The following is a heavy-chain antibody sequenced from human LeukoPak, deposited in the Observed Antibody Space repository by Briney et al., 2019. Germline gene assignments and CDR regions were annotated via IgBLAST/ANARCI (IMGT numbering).Heavy chain of an antibody. CDR2: IHSGGTT. V-gene: IGHV4-59*08. CDR1: GDSIRNYY. J-gene: IGHJ4*02. D-gene: IGHD3-10*01. CDR3: ARIPGRAPDY. Sequence: ETLSLTCFVSGDSIRNYYLSWVRQSPGQGLEWLGYIHSGGTTIYNPSLESRVAMSVYTPSNQFSLTLTSVPAADTALYSCARIPGRAPDYWGQGILVTVS.